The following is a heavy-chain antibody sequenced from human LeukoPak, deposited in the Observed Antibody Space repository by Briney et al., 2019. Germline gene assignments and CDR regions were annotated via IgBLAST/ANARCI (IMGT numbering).Heavy chain of an antibody. Sequence: PSETLSLTCTVSGGSVSSGSYYWSWIRQPPGKGLEWIGYIYYSGSTNYNPSLKSRVTISVDTSKNQFSPKLSSVTAADTAVYYCARTTPSYYYYGMDVWGQGTTVTVSS. D-gene: IGHD2-15*01. CDR1: GGSVSSGSYY. CDR3: ARTTPSYYYYGMDV. V-gene: IGHV4-61*01. J-gene: IGHJ6*02. CDR2: IYYSGST.